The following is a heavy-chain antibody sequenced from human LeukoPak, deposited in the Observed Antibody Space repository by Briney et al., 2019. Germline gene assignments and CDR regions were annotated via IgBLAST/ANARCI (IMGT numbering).Heavy chain of an antibody. CDR1: GFTFGDYA. D-gene: IGHD3-3*01. Sequence: KPGGSLRLSCTASGFTFGDYAMSWFRQAPGKGLEWVGFIRSKAYGGTTEYAASVKGRFTMSRDDSKSIAYLQMNSLKTEDTAVYYCTKGSIFGVVIQGWFDWFDPWGQGTLVTVSS. CDR3: TKGSIFGVVIQGWFDWFDP. J-gene: IGHJ5*02. CDR2: IRSKAYGGTT. V-gene: IGHV3-49*05.